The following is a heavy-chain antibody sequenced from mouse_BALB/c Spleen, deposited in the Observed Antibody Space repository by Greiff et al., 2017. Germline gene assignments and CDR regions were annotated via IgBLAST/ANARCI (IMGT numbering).Heavy chain of an antibody. J-gene: IGHJ4*01. CDR1: GFTFSSYA. V-gene: IGHV5-6-5*01. D-gene: IGHD2-2*01. CDR2: ISSGGST. CDR3: ARGNGLRDAMDY. Sequence: EVQLVESGGGLVKPGGSLKLSCAASGFTFSSYAMSWVRQTPEKRLEWVASISSGGSTYYPDSVKGRFTISRDNARNILYLQMSSLRSEDTAMYYCARGNGLRDAMDYWGQGTSVTVSS.